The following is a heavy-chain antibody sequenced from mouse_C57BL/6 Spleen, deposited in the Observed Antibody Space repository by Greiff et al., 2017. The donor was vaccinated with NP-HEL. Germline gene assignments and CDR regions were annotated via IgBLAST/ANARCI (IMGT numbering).Heavy chain of an antibody. CDR2: ISYDGSN. V-gene: IGHV3-6*01. D-gene: IGHD1-1*01. CDR3: ARSTTVVNFDY. J-gene: IGHJ2*01. Sequence: EVQLQESGPGLVKPSQSLSLTCSVTGYSITSGYYWNWIRQFPGNKLEWMGYISYDGSNNYNPSLKNRISITRDTSKNQFFLKLNSVTTEDTATYYCARSTTVVNFDYWGQGTTLTVSS. CDR1: GYSITSGYY.